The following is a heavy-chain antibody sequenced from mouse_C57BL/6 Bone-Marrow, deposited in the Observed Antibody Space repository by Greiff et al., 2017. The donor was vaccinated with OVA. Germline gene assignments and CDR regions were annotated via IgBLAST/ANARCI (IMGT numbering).Heavy chain of an antibody. J-gene: IGHJ2*01. CDR1: GFSLTSYG. Sequence: VPLQQSGPGLVQPSQSLSITCTVSGFSLTSYGVHWVRQSPGKGLVWLGVIWSGGSTDYNAAFISRLSISKDNSKSQVFFKMNSLQADDTAIYYCAKMGYWGQGTTLTVSS. CDR3: AKMGY. V-gene: IGHV2-2*01. CDR2: IWSGGST.